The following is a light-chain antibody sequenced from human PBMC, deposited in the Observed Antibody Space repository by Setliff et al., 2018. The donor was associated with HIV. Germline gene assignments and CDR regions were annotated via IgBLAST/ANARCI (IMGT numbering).Light chain of an antibody. CDR3: GAWDNSLSVYV. CDR2: NNN. Sequence: QSVLTQSPSVSAAPGQTVTISCSGSSSNIGNNYVSWYQQLPGTAPKLLIFNNNKRPSGIPDRFSGSKSGTSAALGITGLQTGDEADYYCGAWDNSLSVYVFGSGTKVTVL. V-gene: IGLV1-51*01. CDR1: SSNIGNNY. J-gene: IGLJ1*01.